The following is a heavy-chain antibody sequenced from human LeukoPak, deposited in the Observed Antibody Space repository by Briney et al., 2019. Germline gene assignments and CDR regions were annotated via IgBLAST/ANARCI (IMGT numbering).Heavy chain of an antibody. V-gene: IGHV4-31*03. CDR1: GGSISSGGYY. CDR3: ARTVVPAAIAPGNYYMDV. J-gene: IGHJ6*03. CDR2: IYYSGST. D-gene: IGHD2-2*01. Sequence: PSQTLSLTCTVSGGSISSGGYYWRWLRQLPGKGLEWIGYIYYSGSTYYNPSLKSRITISVDTSKNQFSLKLSSVTAADTAVYYCARTVVPAAIAPGNYYMDVWGKGTTVTVSS.